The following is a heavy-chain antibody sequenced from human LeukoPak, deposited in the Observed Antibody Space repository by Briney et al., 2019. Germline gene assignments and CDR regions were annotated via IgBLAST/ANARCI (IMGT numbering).Heavy chain of an antibody. V-gene: IGHV4-34*01. D-gene: IGHD6-13*01. J-gene: IGHJ5*02. CDR1: GGSFSGYY. Sequence: PSETLSLTCAVYGGSFSGYYWSWIRQPPGKGLEWIGEINHSGSTNYNPSLKSRVTISVDTSKNQFSLKLSSVTAADTAVYYCARDRSVVQQQLELNWFDPWGQGTLVTVSS. CDR3: ARDRSVVQQQLELNWFDP. CDR2: INHSGST.